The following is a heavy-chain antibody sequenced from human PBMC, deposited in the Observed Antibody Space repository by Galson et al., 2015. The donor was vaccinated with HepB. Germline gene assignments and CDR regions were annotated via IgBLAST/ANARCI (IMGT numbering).Heavy chain of an antibody. CDR3: AREGYYYDSSGYTSPFDI. D-gene: IGHD3-22*01. J-gene: IGHJ3*02. V-gene: IGHV3-48*01. CDR2: ISSSSSTI. Sequence: SLRLSCAASGFTFSSYSMNWVRQAPGKGLEWVSYISSSSSTIYYADSVKGRFTISRDNAKNSLYLQMNSLRAEDTAVYYCAREGYYYDSSGYTSPFDIWGQGTMVTVSS. CDR1: GFTFSSYS.